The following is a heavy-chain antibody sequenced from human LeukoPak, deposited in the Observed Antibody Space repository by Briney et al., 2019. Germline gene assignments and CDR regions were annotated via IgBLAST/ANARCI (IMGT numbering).Heavy chain of an antibody. CDR1: GFSFNIAW. V-gene: IGHV3-15*01. CDR3: AAEPLRYCSGSACYDWFDS. D-gene: IGHD2-2*01. CDR2: IKSTTHGGTT. Sequence: GGSLRLSCAASGFSFNIAWMSWVRQAPGKGLEWVGRIKSTTHGGTTDYAAPVQGRFTISRDDSKNTLYLQMNSLKTEDTAVYYCAAEPLRYCSGSACYDWFDSWGQRTLVTVSS. J-gene: IGHJ5*01.